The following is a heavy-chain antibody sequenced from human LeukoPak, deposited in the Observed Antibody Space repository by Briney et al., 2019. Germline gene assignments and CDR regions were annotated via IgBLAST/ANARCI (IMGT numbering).Heavy chain of an antibody. CDR1: GGSFSGYY. CDR3: ARSQNYYGSGDY. J-gene: IGHJ4*02. Sequence: SETLSLTCAVYGGSFSGYYWSWIRQPPGKGLEWIGEINHSGSTNYNPSLKSRVTISVDTSKNQFSLKLSSVTAADTAVYYCARSQNYYGSGDYWSQGTLVPVSS. D-gene: IGHD3-10*01. V-gene: IGHV4-34*01. CDR2: INHSGST.